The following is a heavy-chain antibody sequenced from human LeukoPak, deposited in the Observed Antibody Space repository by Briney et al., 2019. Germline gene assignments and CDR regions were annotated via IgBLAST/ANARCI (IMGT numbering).Heavy chain of an antibody. CDR2: ISWDSVTI. J-gene: IGHJ4*02. CDR1: GFTFDDYA. D-gene: IGHD4-11*01. Sequence: DRSLRLSCAASGFTFDDYAMHWVRQAPGKGLEWVSNISWDSVTIGYADSVKGRFTISRDNAKNSLYLQMSSLRAEDAALYYCAKDHYNNRGYFDYWGQGTLVTVSS. V-gene: IGHV3-9*01. CDR3: AKDHYNNRGYFDY.